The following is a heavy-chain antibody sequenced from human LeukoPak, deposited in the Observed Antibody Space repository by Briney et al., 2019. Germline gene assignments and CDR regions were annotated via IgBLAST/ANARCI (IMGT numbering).Heavy chain of an antibody. D-gene: IGHD3-3*01. CDR1: GYTFTSYG. J-gene: IGHJ4*02. CDR2: ISAYNDNA. V-gene: IGHV1-18*01. Sequence: ASVKVSCKASGYTFTSYGITWVRQAPGQGLEWMGWISAYNDNAKYAQKLQGRVTMRVTMTTDTATSTAYMELRSLRSDDTAAYYCARHRTIFGVVYSHWGQGTLVTVSS. CDR3: ARHRTIFGVVYSH.